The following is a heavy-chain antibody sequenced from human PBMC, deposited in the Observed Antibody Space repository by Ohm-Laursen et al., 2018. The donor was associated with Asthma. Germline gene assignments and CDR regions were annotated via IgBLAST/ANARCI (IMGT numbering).Heavy chain of an antibody. Sequence: SLRLSCAASGFTFSSYAMHWVRQAPGKGLEWVAVISYDGSNKYYADSVKGRFTISRDNSKNTLYLQMNSLRAEDTAVYYCARDTNENPYSSSAEAPDYWGQGTLVTVSS. CDR1: GFTFSSYA. J-gene: IGHJ4*02. V-gene: IGHV3-30-3*01. CDR3: ARDTNENPYSSSAEAPDY. CDR2: ISYDGSNK. D-gene: IGHD6-6*01.